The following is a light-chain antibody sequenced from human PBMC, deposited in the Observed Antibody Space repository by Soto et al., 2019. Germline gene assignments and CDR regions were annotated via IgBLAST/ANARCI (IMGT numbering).Light chain of an antibody. CDR1: QIVSSY. J-gene: IGKJ5*01. CDR3: HQRSKWPPCP. V-gene: IGKV3-11*01. Sequence: IVVKQSGTTPCWYPGEISTLAVTSSQIVSSYLAWFQQKPGQAPRLLIYDASNRATGIPARFSGSVSGTDFTLPIRCLDPADLPVYSCHQRSKWPPCPVGQGTRLEIK. CDR2: DAS.